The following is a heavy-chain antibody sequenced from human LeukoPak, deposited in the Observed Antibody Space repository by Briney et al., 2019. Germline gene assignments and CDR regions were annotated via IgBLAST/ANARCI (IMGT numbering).Heavy chain of an antibody. V-gene: IGHV5-51*01. CDR1: GYTFTNYW. CDR2: IYPGDSDT. D-gene: IGHD2-2*01. CDR3: ARLKGGTTSSFDY. Sequence: RGASLNISCKASGYTFTNYWIGWVRQMPGKGLEWMGIIYPGDSDTRYSPSFQGQVTISADKSTTTAYLHWSSLKASDAAMYYCARLKGGTTSSFDYWGQGTLVTVSS. J-gene: IGHJ4*02.